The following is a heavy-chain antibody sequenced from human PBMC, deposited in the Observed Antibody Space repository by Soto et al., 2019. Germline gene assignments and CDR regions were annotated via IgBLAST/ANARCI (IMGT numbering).Heavy chain of an antibody. V-gene: IGHV4-39*02. CDR1: GGSINNNNYY. D-gene: IGHD2-15*01. CDR3: ATVLVGATRHPDSDS. Sequence: ETLSLTSTVSGGSINNNNYYWAWIRQPPGKGLSWIASIYYDGSTYYNSSLKSRVTISRDTSKNHFSLRLTSMTAADTAVYYCATVLVGATRHPDSDSWGQGTLVTVSS. CDR2: IYYDGST. J-gene: IGHJ4*02.